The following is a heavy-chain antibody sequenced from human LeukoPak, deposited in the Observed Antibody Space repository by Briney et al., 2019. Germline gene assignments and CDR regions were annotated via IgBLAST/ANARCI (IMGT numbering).Heavy chain of an antibody. CDR3: ARARYSSGWGNWFDP. D-gene: IGHD6-19*01. CDR1: GFTFDDYG. Sequence: GGSLRLSCAASGFTFDDYGMSWVRQAPGKGLGWVSGINWNGGSTGYADSVKGRFTISRDNAKNSLYLQMNSLRAEDTALYYCARARYSSGWGNWFDPWGQGTLVTVSS. CDR2: INWNGGST. V-gene: IGHV3-20*04. J-gene: IGHJ5*02.